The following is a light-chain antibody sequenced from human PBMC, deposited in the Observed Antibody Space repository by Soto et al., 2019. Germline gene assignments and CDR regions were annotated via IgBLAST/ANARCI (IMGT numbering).Light chain of an antibody. CDR3: CSYAGSSTPNV. CDR2: EGS. Sequence: QYVLTQPASVSGSPGQSITISCTGTSSDVGSYNLVSWYQQHPGKAPKLMIYEGSKRPSGVSNRFSGSKSGNTASLTISGLQADDEADYYCCSYAGSSTPNVFGTGTKVTVL. J-gene: IGLJ1*01. V-gene: IGLV2-23*01. CDR1: SSDVGSYNL.